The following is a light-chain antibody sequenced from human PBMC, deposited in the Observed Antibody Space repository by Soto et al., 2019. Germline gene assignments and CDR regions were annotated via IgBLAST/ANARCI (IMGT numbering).Light chain of an antibody. Sequence: ERVLTQSPASLSLSRGERATLCCRASQSVSSYLAWYQQKPGQAPRLLIYGAFNRATGIPARFSGSGSGTDFTLTISSLEPEDFAVYYCQQYGSSRTFGQGTKVDIK. CDR1: QSVSSY. V-gene: IGKV3-11*01. CDR2: GAF. CDR3: QQYGSSRT. J-gene: IGKJ1*01.